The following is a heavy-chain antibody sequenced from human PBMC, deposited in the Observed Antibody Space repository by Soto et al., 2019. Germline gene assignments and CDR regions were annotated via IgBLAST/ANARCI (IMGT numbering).Heavy chain of an antibody. CDR1: GYTFTSYG. J-gene: IGHJ4*02. CDR2: ISAYNGNT. Sequence: WASVKVSCKASGYTFTSYGISWVRQAPGQGLEWMGWISAYNGNTNYAQKLQGRVTMTTDTSTSTAYMELRSLRSDDTAVYYCARLGGAYCTNGVCYGGDYWGQGTLVTVSS. V-gene: IGHV1-18*01. D-gene: IGHD2-8*01. CDR3: ARLGGAYCTNGVCYGGDY.